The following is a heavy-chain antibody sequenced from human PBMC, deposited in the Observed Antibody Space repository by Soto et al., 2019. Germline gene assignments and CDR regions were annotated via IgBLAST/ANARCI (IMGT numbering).Heavy chain of an antibody. D-gene: IGHD3-22*01. V-gene: IGHV3-23*01. Sequence: QLLESGGGLVQPGGSLRLSCVVSGFTFSSYAMSWVRQAPGKGLEWISVISGSGKSTNYADSVKGRFTTSRDNSKNTLYLQMSGLRAEDTAIYYCAKLSSVTMIVDVITGRSFDYWGQGTLVTVSS. CDR1: GFTFSSYA. CDR3: AKLSSVTMIVDVITGRSFDY. J-gene: IGHJ4*02. CDR2: ISGSGKST.